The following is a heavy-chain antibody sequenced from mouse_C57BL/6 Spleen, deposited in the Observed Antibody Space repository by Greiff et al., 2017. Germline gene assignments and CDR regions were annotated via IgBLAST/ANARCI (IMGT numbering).Heavy chain of an antibody. CDR1: GFTFSSYA. Sequence: EVMLVESGGGLVKPGGSLKLSCAASGFTFSSYAMSWVRQTPEKRLEWVATISDGGSDPYYPDNVKGRFTISRDNAKNNLYLQRSHLKSNDTAMYYCAREEYVYDFFDYWGQGTTLTVSS. CDR3: AREEYVYDFFDY. D-gene: IGHD5-1*01. J-gene: IGHJ2*01. CDR2: ISDGGSDP. V-gene: IGHV5-4*01.